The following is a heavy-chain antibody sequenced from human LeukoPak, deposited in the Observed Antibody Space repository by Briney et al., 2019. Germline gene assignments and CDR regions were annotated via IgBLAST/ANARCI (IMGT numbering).Heavy chain of an antibody. V-gene: IGHV3-23*01. Sequence: PGGSLRLSCAASGFTSSDYAMSWVRQAPGKGLEWVSGISGSGGSTYYADSVKGRFAISRDNSKNTVYLRMNSLRAEDTAVYYCAREPVERPGTYWGQGTLVTVSS. CDR2: ISGSGGST. CDR1: GFTSSDYA. J-gene: IGHJ4*02. D-gene: IGHD1-1*01. CDR3: AREPVERPGTY.